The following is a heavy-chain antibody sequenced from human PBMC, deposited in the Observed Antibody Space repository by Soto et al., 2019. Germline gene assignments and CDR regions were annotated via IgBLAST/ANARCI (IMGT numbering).Heavy chain of an antibody. CDR1: GGSISSGGYS. V-gene: IGHV4-30-2*01. D-gene: IGHD3-22*01. CDR2: IYHSGST. CDR3: AYDSSGYSAFDF. J-gene: IGHJ4*02. Sequence: PSETLSLTCAVSGGSISSGGYSWSWIRQPPGKGLEWIGYIYHSGSTYYNPSLKSRVTISVDRSKNQFSLKLSSVTAADTAVYYCAYDSSGYSAFDFWGKGTLVTVSS.